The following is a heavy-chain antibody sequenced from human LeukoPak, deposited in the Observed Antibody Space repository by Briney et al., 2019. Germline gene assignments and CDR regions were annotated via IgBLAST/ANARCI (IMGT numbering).Heavy chain of an antibody. V-gene: IGHV1-2*02. CDR1: GYTFTGYY. J-gene: IGHJ4*02. Sequence: ASVKVSCKASGYTFTGYYMHWVRQVPRQGLEWMGWINPNSGGTNYAQKFQGRVTMTRDTSISTAYMELSRLRSDDTAVYYCARDLGTYYYGSGSLDYWGQGTLVTVSS. D-gene: IGHD3-10*01. CDR3: ARDLGTYYYGSGSLDY. CDR2: INPNSGGT.